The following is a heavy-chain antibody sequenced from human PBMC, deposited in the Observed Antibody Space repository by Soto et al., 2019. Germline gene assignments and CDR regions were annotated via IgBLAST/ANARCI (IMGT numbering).Heavy chain of an antibody. Sequence: PSETLSLTCTVSGGSITSGGSFWSWIRQHPGKGPEWIAFIGYSGATSYNPSLASRVTISADTYKSQFSLNLRSVTAADTAVYYCARGGASSKWFAPWGQGXLVTVHS. V-gene: IGHV4-31*03. CDR2: IGYSGAT. J-gene: IGHJ5*02. CDR3: ARGGASSKWFAP. D-gene: IGHD2-15*01. CDR1: GGSITSGGSF.